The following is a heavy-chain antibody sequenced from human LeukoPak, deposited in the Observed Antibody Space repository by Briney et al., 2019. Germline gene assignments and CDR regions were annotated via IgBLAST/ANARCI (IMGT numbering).Heavy chain of an antibody. CDR1: GFTFSSYA. CDR3: ARTTSSGWYYFDY. D-gene: IGHD6-19*01. V-gene: IGHV3-30-3*01. Sequence: PGRSLRLSCAASGFTFSSYAMHWVRPAPGKGLEWAAVISYDGSNKYYADSVKGRFTISRDNSKNTLYLQMNSLRAEDTAVYYCARTTSSGWYYFDYWGQGTLVTVSS. J-gene: IGHJ4*02. CDR2: ISYDGSNK.